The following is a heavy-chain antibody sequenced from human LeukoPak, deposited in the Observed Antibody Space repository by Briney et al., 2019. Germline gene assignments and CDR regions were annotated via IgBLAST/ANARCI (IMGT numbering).Heavy chain of an antibody. CDR3: ALRFGELDYFYYAMDV. V-gene: IGHV1-8*01. CDR1: GYTFTSYD. CDR2: MNPNTGNT. D-gene: IGHD3-10*01. J-gene: IGHJ6*02. Sequence: ASVKVSCKASGYTFTSYDINWVRQAAGQGLEWMGWMNPNTGNTGYAQKFQGRVTMTRNTSISTAYMELSSLRSEDTAVYYCALRFGELDYFYYAMDVWGQGTTVTVSS.